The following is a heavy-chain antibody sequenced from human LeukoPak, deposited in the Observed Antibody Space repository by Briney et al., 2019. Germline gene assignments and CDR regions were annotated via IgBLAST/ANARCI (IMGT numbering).Heavy chain of an antibody. CDR2: MNPNSGNT. CDR1: GYTFATYN. Sequence: ASVKVSCKASGYTFATYNINWVRQATGQGLEWMGWMNPNSGNTGYGPKFQGRVTMTRDTSITTAYMELSSLGSEDTAVYYCARQQQRGDAFAIWGQGTIVAVSS. CDR3: ARQQQRGDAFAI. J-gene: IGHJ3*02. V-gene: IGHV1-8*02. D-gene: IGHD6-13*01.